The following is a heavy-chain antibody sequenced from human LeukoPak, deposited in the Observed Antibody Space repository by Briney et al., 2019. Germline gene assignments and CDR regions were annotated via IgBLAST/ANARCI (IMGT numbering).Heavy chain of an antibody. CDR3: ARARGRTTRH. CDR2: ICSSSSYI. CDR1: GFTFSSYS. D-gene: IGHD2/OR15-2a*01. V-gene: IGHV3-21*01. Sequence: GGSLRLSCAASGFTFSSYSMNWVRQAPGKGLEWVSSICSSSSYIYYAESLKGRFTISRDNANNSLYLQMNSLRAEDTAVYYCARARGRTTRHWGQGTLVTVSS. J-gene: IGHJ4*02.